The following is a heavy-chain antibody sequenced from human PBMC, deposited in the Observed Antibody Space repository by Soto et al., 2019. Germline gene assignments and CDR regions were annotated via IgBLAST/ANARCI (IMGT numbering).Heavy chain of an antibody. J-gene: IGHJ4*02. CDR1: GFTFSSYA. D-gene: IGHD6-6*01. CDR3: AKDRIAARLRGLLDY. Sequence: EVQLLESGGGLVQPGGSLRLSCAASGFTFSSYAMSWVRQAPGKGLEWVSAISGSGGSTYYADSVKGRFTISRDNSKNTLYRQMNSLRAEDTAVYYCAKDRIAARLRGLLDYWGQGTLVTVSS. V-gene: IGHV3-23*01. CDR2: ISGSGGST.